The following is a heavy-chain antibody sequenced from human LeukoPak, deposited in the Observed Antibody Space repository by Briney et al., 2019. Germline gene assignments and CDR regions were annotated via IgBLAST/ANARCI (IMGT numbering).Heavy chain of an antibody. V-gene: IGHV4-39*02. CDR1: GFTFSSYSMN. D-gene: IGHD4-11*01. CDR2: IYYGGST. CDR3: ARLHYTDYIK. J-gene: IGHJ4*02. Sequence: GSLRLSCAASGFTFSSYSMNWVRQPPGKGLEWIGSIYYGGSTYYNPSLKSRVTISVDTSKNHFSLRLNSVTAADTAVYYCARLHYTDYIKWGQGTLVTVSS.